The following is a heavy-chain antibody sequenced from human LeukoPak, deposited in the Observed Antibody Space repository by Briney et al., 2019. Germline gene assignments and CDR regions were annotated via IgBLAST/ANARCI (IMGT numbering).Heavy chain of an antibody. CDR1: GGSISSYY. D-gene: IGHD6-13*01. CDR2: IYTSGST. CDR3: ARAPNGYSSSWIDWYFDL. Sequence: SETLSHTCTVSGGSISSYYWSWIRQPAGKGLEWIGRIYTSGSTNYNPSLKSRVTMSVDTSKNQFSLKLSSVTAADTAVYYCARAPNGYSSSWIDWYFDLWGRGTLVTVS. J-gene: IGHJ2*01. V-gene: IGHV4-4*07.